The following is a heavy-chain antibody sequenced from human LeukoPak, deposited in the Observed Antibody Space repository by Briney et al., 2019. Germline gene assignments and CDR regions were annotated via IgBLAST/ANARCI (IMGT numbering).Heavy chain of an antibody. CDR3: AGSYYNVFDY. Sequence: PGGSLRLSCAASGFTFSNYGMHWVRQAPGKGLEWVALIWYDGSNKYYADSVKGRVTISRDNSKNTLYLQMNSLRAEDTAVYYCAGSYYNVFDYWGQGTLVTVSS. CDR1: GFTFSNYG. D-gene: IGHD3-10*01. CDR2: IWYDGSNK. V-gene: IGHV3-33*08. J-gene: IGHJ4*02.